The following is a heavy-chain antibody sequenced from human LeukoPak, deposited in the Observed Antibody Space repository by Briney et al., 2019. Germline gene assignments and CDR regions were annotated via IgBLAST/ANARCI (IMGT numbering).Heavy chain of an antibody. Sequence: PGGSLRLSCAVSGFTFSSYAMSWIRQASGKGLEWVSYIHSGGGDIYYADFVKGRFTISRDNAKNSLYLQMNSLRAEDTAVYYCARGHFGLDVWGQGTTVTVSS. CDR1: GFTFSSYA. CDR3: ARGHFGLDV. J-gene: IGHJ6*02. CDR2: IHSGGGDI. V-gene: IGHV3-11*01.